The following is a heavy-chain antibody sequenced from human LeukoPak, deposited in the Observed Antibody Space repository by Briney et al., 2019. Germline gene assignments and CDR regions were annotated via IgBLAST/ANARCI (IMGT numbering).Heavy chain of an antibody. J-gene: IGHJ4*02. CDR1: GFTLSSYA. CDR2: ITGSGGST. D-gene: IGHD2-15*01. Sequence: GGSLSLSCAASGFTLSSYAMGWVRQAPGKGLEWVSLITGSGGSTFYADSVKGRFTISRDNSKSTLYLQMNSLRAEDTAVYYCARDSRDIAWYFDNWGQGTLVTVSS. CDR3: ARDSRDIAWYFDN. V-gene: IGHV3-23*01.